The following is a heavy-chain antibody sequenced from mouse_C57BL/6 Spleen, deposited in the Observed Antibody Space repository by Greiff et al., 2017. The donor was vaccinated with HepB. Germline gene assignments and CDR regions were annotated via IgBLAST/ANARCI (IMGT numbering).Heavy chain of an antibody. V-gene: IGHV1-19*01. CDR1: GYTFTDYY. Sequence: VQLQQSGPVLVKPGASVKMSCKASGYTFTDYYMNWVKQSHGKSLEWIGVINPYNGGTSYNQKFKGKATLTVDKSSSTAYMELNSLTSEDSAVYYCASPYDYDGAWFAYWGQGTLVTVSA. CDR3: ASPYDYDGAWFAY. D-gene: IGHD2-4*01. J-gene: IGHJ3*01. CDR2: INPYNGGT.